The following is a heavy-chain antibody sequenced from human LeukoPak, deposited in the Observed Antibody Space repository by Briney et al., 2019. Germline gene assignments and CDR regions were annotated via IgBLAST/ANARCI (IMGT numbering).Heavy chain of an antibody. J-gene: IGHJ4*02. D-gene: IGHD2-15*01. CDR1: GGTFSSYA. CDR3: ARDRCGTSCYRYCFDY. Sequence: SVKVSCKASGGTFSSYAISWVRQAPGQGLEWMGRIIPILGIANYAQKFQGRVTITADKSTSTAYMELSSLRSEDTAVYYCARDRCGTSCYRYCFDYWGQGTLVTVSS. V-gene: IGHV1-69*04. CDR2: IIPILGIA.